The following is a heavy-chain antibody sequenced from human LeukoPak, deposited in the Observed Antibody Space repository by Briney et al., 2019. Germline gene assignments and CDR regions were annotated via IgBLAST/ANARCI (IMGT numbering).Heavy chain of an antibody. D-gene: IGHD1-26*01. CDR2: INNDGSST. CDR1: GFTFSSNW. J-gene: IGHJ4*02. CDR3: ARGELSYLRLLDC. V-gene: IGHV3-74*01. Sequence: GGSLRLSCAASGFTFSSNWMHWVRQAPGKGLVWVSRINNDGSSTSYADSVKGRFTISRDNAKNTLYQQMNGLRAEDTAVYYCARGELSYLRLLDCWGQGTLVTVSS.